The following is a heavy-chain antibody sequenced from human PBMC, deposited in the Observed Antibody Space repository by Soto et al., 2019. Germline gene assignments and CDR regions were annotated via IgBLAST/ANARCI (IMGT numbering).Heavy chain of an antibody. CDR2: IYSSGST. V-gene: IGHV4-4*02. J-gene: IGHJ5*02. D-gene: IGHD5-18*01. CDR3: ARDRTSAGGYSRRWFDP. CDR1: GGSINSHNY. Sequence: QVQLQESGPGLVKPSGTLSLACAVSGGSINSHNYWSWVRQPPGKGLEWIGEIYSSGSTNYNLSLKSRATISVDSSKNQFSLKLTSMSAADTAVYYCARDRTSAGGYSRRWFDPWGQGILVTVSS.